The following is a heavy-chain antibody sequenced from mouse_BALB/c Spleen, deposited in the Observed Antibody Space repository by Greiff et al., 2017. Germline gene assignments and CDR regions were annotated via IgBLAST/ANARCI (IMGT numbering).Heavy chain of an antibody. D-gene: IGHD1-2*01. CDR2: IDPYNGGT. V-gene: IGHV1S135*01. Sequence: EVKLVESGPELVKPGASVTVSCKASGYSFTDYNLYWVKQSHGKSLEWIGYIDPYNGGTSYNQKFKGKATLTVDKSSSTAFMHLNSLTSEDSAVYYCARRGGITTATTSYAYWGQGTLVTVSA. J-gene: IGHJ3*01. CDR1: GYSFTDYN. CDR3: ARRGGITTATTSYAY.